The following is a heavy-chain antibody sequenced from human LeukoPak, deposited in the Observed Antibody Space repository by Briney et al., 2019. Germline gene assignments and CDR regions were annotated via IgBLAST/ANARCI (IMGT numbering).Heavy chain of an antibody. CDR1: GYTFPGYS. CDR3: ARERRFYYDSRGSHGRDAFDI. Sequence: ASVKASCKASGYTFPGYSMHWVRQAPGQGLEWMGWINPSGGSTTYAQKFQGRVTMTRDTSTSTVYMELSSLTSEDTAVYFCARERRFYYDSRGSHGRDAFDIWGQGTMVTVSS. V-gene: IGHV1-46*01. CDR2: INPSGGST. D-gene: IGHD3-22*01. J-gene: IGHJ3*02.